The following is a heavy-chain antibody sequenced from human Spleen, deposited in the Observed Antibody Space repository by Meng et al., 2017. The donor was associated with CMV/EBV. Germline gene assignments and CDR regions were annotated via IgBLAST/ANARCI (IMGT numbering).Heavy chain of an antibody. CDR2: IIPIFGTA. D-gene: IGHD2-2*02. V-gene: IGHV1-69*05. Sequence: SVKVSCKASGGTFSSHAISWVRQAPGQGLEWMGGIIPIFGTANYAQKFQGRVTITTDESTSTAYMELSSLRSEDTAVYYCARIGYCSSTSCYTGGFDYWGQGTLVTVSS. CDR3: ARIGYCSSTSCYTGGFDY. J-gene: IGHJ4*02. CDR1: GGTFSSHA.